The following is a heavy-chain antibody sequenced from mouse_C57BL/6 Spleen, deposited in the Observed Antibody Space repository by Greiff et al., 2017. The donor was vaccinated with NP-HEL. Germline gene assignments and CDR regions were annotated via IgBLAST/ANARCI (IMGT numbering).Heavy chain of an antibody. D-gene: IGHD1-1*01. Sequence: QVQLQQPGAELVRPGSSVKLSCKASGYTFTSYWMHWVKQRPIQGLEWIGNIDPSDSETHYNQKFKDKATLTVDKSSSTAYMQLSSLTSEDSAVYYCARSGGSSYGYAMDYWGQGTSVTVSS. J-gene: IGHJ4*01. CDR1: GYTFTSYW. CDR3: ARSGGSSYGYAMDY. CDR2: IDPSDSET. V-gene: IGHV1-52*01.